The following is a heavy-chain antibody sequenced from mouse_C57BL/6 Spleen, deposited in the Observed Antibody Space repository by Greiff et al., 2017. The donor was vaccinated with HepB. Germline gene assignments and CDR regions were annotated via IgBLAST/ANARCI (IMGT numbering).Heavy chain of an antibody. CDR2: IDPSDSYT. Sequence: VQLQQPGAELVKPGASVKLSCKASGYTFTSYWMQWVKQRPGQGLEWIGEIDPSDSYTNYNQKFKGKATLTVDTSSSTAYMQLSSLTSEDSAVYYCARWDYGAYWGQGTLVTVSA. V-gene: IGHV1-50*01. CDR3: ARWDYGAY. J-gene: IGHJ3*01. D-gene: IGHD2-4*01. CDR1: GYTFTSYW.